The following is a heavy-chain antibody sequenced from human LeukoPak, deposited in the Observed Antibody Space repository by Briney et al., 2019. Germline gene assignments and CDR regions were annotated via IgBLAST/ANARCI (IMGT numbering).Heavy chain of an antibody. CDR2: INWNGGST. CDR3: ARGINWIDY. CDR1: GFTFDDYG. J-gene: IGHJ4*02. Sequence: GGSLRLSCAASGFTFDDYGMTWVRQSQGKGLEWVSGINWNGGSTSYADSVKGRFTISRDNSKNSLYLQVNSLRAEDTALYYCARGINWIDYWGQGTLVTVSS. V-gene: IGHV3-20*04. D-gene: IGHD1-20*01.